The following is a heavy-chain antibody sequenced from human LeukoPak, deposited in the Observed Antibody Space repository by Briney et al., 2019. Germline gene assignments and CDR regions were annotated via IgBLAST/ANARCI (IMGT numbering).Heavy chain of an antibody. V-gene: IGHV3-48*01. Sequence: GGSLRLSCAASGFTFSSYSMNWVRQVPGKGLEWVSYISSSSSTIHYADSVKGRFTISRDNAKNSLYLQMNSLRAEDTAVYYCARDPSSWYYYYMDVWGKGTTVTVSS. J-gene: IGHJ6*03. CDR1: GFTFSSYS. CDR2: ISSSSSTI. CDR3: ARDPSSWYYYYMDV. D-gene: IGHD6-13*01.